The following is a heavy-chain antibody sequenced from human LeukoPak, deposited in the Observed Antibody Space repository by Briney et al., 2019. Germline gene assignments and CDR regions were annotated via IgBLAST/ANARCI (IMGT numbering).Heavy chain of an antibody. J-gene: IGHJ6*03. CDR3: ARERSNYYYYCMDV. CDR1: GRPVSILF. V-gene: IGHV4-59*02. Sequence: PSETLSLICTLWGRPVSILFGLCIRDPRGGALEWFEYIYYSGSTNYNPSLKSRVTISVDTSKNQFSLKLSSVTAADTAVYYCARERSNYYYYCMDVWGKGTTVTVSS. CDR2: IYYSGST.